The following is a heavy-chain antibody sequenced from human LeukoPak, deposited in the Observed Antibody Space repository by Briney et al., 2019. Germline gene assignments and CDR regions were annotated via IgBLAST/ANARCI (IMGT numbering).Heavy chain of an antibody. D-gene: IGHD1-26*01. CDR2: IYSGAGT. J-gene: IGHJ4*01. V-gene: IGHV3-53*01. CDR3: ARDSSGPSY. Sequence: PGGSLRLSCAASGFLVSNYYMSWVRQAPGKGLEWVSVIYSGAGTYYADSVKGRFTISRDNSRNTLYLQMNSLRAEDTAVYICARDSSGPSYWGQGTLVTVSS. CDR1: GFLVSNYY.